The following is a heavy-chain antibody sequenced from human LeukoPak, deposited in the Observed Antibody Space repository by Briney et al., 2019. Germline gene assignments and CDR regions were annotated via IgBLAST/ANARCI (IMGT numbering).Heavy chain of an antibody. CDR3: ARVLRGYDILTGYSAIDY. J-gene: IGHJ4*02. V-gene: IGHV3-7*03. Sequence: GGSLRLSCAASGFTFSSYWMSWVRQAPGKGLEWVANIKQDGSEKYYVDSVKGRFTISRDSAKNSLYLQMNSLRAEDTAVYYCARVLRGYDILTGYSAIDYWGQGTLVTVSS. CDR1: GFTFSSYW. D-gene: IGHD3-9*01. CDR2: IKQDGSEK.